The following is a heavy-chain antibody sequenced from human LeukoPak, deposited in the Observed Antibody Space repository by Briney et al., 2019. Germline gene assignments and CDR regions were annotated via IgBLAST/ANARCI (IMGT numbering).Heavy chain of an antibody. CDR2: LYSGAGT. Sequence: GGSLRLSCAASGFTVSSNYMTWVRQAPGKGLEWVSVLYSGAGTYYADSVKGRFTISRDNSKNTLYLQMNSLRAEDTAVYYCATLYGSARGAFDSWGQGTLVTASS. CDR3: ATLYGSARGAFDS. D-gene: IGHD3-10*01. CDR1: GFTVSSNY. V-gene: IGHV3-53*01. J-gene: IGHJ4*02.